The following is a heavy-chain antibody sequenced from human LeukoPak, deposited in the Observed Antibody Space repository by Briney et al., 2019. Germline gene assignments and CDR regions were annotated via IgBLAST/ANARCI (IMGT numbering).Heavy chain of an antibody. CDR2: INSDGSTT. V-gene: IGHV3-74*01. CDR3: AKDICSSIEECNSVTRTSDYYFDS. D-gene: IGHD2/OR15-2a*01. CDR1: GFTFSSFW. Sequence: GGFLRLSCAASGFTFSSFWMHWVRQAPGKGLVWVSRINSDGSTTTYAGSVKGRFTISRDNAKNSLYLQMNSLRTDDTALYYCAKDICSSIEECNSVTRTSDYYFDSWGRGTLVTVSS. J-gene: IGHJ4*02.